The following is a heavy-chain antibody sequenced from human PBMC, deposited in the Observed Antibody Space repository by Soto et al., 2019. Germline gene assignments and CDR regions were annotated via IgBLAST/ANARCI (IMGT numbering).Heavy chain of an antibody. CDR2: ISAYNGNT. CDR1: GYTFTSYG. Sequence: QVQLVQSGAEVKKPGASVKVSCKASGYTFTSYGISWVRQAPGQGLEWMGWISAYNGNTNYAQKLQGRVTMTTDTXXXXXXXXLXSLRSDDTAVYYCARVHPENWFDPWGQGTLVTVSS. CDR3: ARVHPENWFDP. J-gene: IGHJ5*02. V-gene: IGHV1-18*01.